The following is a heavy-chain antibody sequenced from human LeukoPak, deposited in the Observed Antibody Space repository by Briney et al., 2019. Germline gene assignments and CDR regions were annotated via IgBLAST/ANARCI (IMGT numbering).Heavy chain of an antibody. D-gene: IGHD6-19*01. V-gene: IGHV4-34*01. CDR1: GGSFSGYY. CDR3: ASGYSSGWYPWYFDL. CDR2: INHSGST. J-gene: IGHJ2*01. Sequence: PSETLSLTCAVYGGSFSGYYWSWIRQPPGKGLGWIGEINHSGSTNYNPSLKSRVTISVDTSKNQFSLKLSSVTAADTAVYYCASGYSSGWYPWYFDLWGRGTLVTVSS.